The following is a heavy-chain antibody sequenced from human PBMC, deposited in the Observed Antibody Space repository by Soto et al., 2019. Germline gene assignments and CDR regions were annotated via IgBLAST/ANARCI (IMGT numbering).Heavy chain of an antibody. CDR2: ISAYNGNT. Sequence: ASVKVSCKASGYTFTSYGISWVRRAPGQGLEWMGWISAYNGNTNYAQKLQGRVTMTTDTSTSTAYMELRSLRSDDTAVYYCARVDDYDILTGYYLGYWGQGTLVTVSS. J-gene: IGHJ4*02. D-gene: IGHD3-9*01. V-gene: IGHV1-18*01. CDR3: ARVDDYDILTGYYLGY. CDR1: GYTFTSYG.